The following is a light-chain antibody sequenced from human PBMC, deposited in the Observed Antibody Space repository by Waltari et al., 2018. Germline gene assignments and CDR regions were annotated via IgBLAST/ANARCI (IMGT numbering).Light chain of an antibody. Sequence: DPAVSVALGQTVRITXQGDSLXTYYASWYQQRPGQAPVLVIYGKNNRPSGIPDRFSGSSSGNTASLTISGAQAEDEADYYCNSRDSSGNHVLFGGGTKLTVL. J-gene: IGLJ2*01. V-gene: IGLV3-19*01. CDR2: GKN. CDR3: NSRDSSGNHVL. CDR1: SLXTYY.